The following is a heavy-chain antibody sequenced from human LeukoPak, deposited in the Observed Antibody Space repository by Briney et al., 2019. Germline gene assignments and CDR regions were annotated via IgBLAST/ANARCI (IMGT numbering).Heavy chain of an antibody. CDR3: ARARRYRSSWYHDY. V-gene: IGHV3-48*02. Sequence: GGSLRLSCAASGFSFITYTMNWVRQAPGKGQDWVSYISSSSSTIYYADSVKGRFTISRDNANNSLYLQMNSLRDEDTAVYYCARARRYRSSWYHDYWGQGSLVTVSS. J-gene: IGHJ4*02. CDR1: GFSFITYT. D-gene: IGHD6-13*01. CDR2: ISSSSSTI.